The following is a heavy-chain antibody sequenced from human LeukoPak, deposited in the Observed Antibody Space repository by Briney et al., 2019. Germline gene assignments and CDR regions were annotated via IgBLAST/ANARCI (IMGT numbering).Heavy chain of an antibody. D-gene: IGHD2-2*01. J-gene: IGHJ4*02. V-gene: IGHV3-11*01. CDR3: ATYLCSSTSYTLSQGSDY. CDR2: ISSSGSTI. Sequence: GGSLRLSCAASGFTFSDYYMSWIRQAPGKGLEWVSCISSSGSTIYYADSVKGRFTISRDNAKNSLYLQMNSLRAEDTAVYYCATYLCSSTSYTLSQGSDYWGQGTLVTVSS. CDR1: GFTFSDYY.